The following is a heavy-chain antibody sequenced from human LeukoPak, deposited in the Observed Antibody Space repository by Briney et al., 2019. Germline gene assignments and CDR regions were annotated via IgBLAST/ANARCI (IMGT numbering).Heavy chain of an antibody. J-gene: IGHJ5*02. CDR3: ARDRFRGLSNWFDP. Sequence: SETLSLTCSVSGGSISSYYWNWIRLPAGKGLEWIGRIYTSGSTNYNPSLKSRVTMSADTSKNQLSLKLSSVTAADTAVYYCARDRFRGLSNWFDPWGQGTLVTVSS. D-gene: IGHD2/OR15-2a*01. CDR1: GGSISSYY. CDR2: IYTSGST. V-gene: IGHV4-4*07.